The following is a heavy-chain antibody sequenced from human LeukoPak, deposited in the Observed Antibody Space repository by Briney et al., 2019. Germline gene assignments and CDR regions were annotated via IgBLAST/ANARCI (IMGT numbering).Heavy chain of an antibody. V-gene: IGHV3-48*03. CDR1: GFTFSSYE. J-gene: IGHJ3*02. CDR3: AKDERLGAYCGGDYYHDAFDI. Sequence: PGGSLRLSCAASGFTFSSYEMNWVRQAPGKGLEWVSYISSGGNTIYYADSVKGRFTISRDNAKNSLYLQMNSLRAEDTAVYYCAKDERLGAYCGGDYYHDAFDIWGQGTMVTVSS. CDR2: ISSGGNTI. D-gene: IGHD2-21*02.